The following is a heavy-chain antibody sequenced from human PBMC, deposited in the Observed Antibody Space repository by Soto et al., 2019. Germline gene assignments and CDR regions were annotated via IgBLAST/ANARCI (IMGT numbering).Heavy chain of an antibody. CDR3: AKSFMVPNRYWFES. D-gene: IGHD3-10*01. Sequence: GGSLRLSGAASGFTFSSYAMGWVRQAPGKGLEWVSAIVGRGGDTFHADSVRGRFTISRDNFKNTLYLQMNNLRAEDTAIYYCAKSFMVPNRYWFESWGQGTLVTVSS. CDR1: GFTFSSYA. CDR2: IVGRGGDT. V-gene: IGHV3-23*01. J-gene: IGHJ5*01.